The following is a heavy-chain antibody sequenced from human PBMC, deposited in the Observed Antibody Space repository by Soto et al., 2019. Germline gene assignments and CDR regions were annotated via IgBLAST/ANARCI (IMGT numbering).Heavy chain of an antibody. CDR3: ARGYESSRRYLPLLDY. V-gene: IGHV4-34*08. CDR2: ISHSGST. CDR1: GFTFSSSE. J-gene: IGHJ4*02. D-gene: IGHD3-22*01. Sequence: VQLVESGGGLVQPGGSLRLSCAASGFTFSSSEMYWVRQAPGKGLEWIGEISHSGSTNYNPSLMSRVTMSADTSKKQFSLRLSSVTAADTALYFCARGYESSRRYLPLLDYWGQGTLVTVSS.